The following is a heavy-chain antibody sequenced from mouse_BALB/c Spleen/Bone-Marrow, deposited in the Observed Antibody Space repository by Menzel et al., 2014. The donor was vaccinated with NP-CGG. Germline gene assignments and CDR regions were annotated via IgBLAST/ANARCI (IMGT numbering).Heavy chain of an antibody. V-gene: IGHV1S130*01. Sequence: VQLQQSGSVLVGLGALVMLSCQASGYTFTTSWMHWAKQSPGQVLEWIGEIHPNISNTNYNEKYKDKATLTVDTSSSTAYVDLSSQTAEDTAVYFCARHHRNAYYCDYWGQGTTLTVSS. J-gene: IGHJ2*01. CDR1: GYTFTTSW. CDR2: IHPNISNT. CDR3: ARHHRNAYYCDY.